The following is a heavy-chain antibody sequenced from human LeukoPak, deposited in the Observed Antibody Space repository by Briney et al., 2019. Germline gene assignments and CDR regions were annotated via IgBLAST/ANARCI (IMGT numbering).Heavy chain of an antibody. V-gene: IGHV4-39*07. Sequence: SETLSLTCTVSGGSISSSSYYWGWIRQPPGKGLEWIGSIYYSGSTYYNPSLKSRVTISVDTSKNQFSLKLSSVTAADTAVYYCARDGGGNWNDGDAFDIWGQGTMVTVSS. CDR2: IYYSGST. J-gene: IGHJ3*02. D-gene: IGHD1-1*01. CDR1: GGSISSSSYY. CDR3: ARDGGGNWNDGDAFDI.